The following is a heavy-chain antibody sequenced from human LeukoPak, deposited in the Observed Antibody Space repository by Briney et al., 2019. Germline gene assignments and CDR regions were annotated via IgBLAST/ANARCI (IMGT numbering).Heavy chain of an antibody. V-gene: IGHV3-15*01. CDR3: ATDGGGPEGDYYYYYYMDV. Sequence: PGGSLRLSCAASGFTLSNAWMSWVRQAPGRGLEWVGRIKSKTDGGTTDYAAPVKGRFTISRDTSKNTLYLQMNSLRTEDTAVYYCATDGGGPEGDYYYYYYMDVWGKGTTVTVSS. D-gene: IGHD3-16*01. CDR1: GFTLSNAW. J-gene: IGHJ6*03. CDR2: IKSKTDGGTT.